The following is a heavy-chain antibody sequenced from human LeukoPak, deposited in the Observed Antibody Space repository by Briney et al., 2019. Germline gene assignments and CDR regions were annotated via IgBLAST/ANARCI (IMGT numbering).Heavy chain of an antibody. J-gene: IGHJ4*02. CDR3: ARVDSSGYPFDY. D-gene: IGHD3-22*01. CDR2: IYTAVSDT. CDR1: GYSFTTYW. Sequence: ESLKISCKGSGYSFTTYWIGWVRQMPGKGLEWMGIIYTAVSDTTYSPSFQGQVTISADKSISTAYLQWSSLKASDTAMYYCARVDSSGYPFDYWGQGTLVTVSS. V-gene: IGHV5-51*01.